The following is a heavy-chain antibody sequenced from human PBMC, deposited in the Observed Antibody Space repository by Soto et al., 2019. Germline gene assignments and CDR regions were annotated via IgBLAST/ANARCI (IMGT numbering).Heavy chain of an antibody. CDR1: GYSISIGSY. V-gene: IGHV4-38-2*02. Sequence: SLTCTASGYSISIGSYCAWIRQPPGKGPEWIASIYHGGTTFYNPSLKSRITISVDTSNNQFSLKLTSVTAADTAVYYCARVHVMVVAGSTFDYWGHGTLVTVSS. D-gene: IGHD6-19*01. J-gene: IGHJ4*01. CDR2: IYHGGTT. CDR3: ARVHVMVVAGSTFDY.